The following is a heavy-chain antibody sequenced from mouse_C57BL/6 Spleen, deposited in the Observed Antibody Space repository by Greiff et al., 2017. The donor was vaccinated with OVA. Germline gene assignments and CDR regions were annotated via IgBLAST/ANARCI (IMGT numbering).Heavy chain of an antibody. CDR3: ARQFITTVVATDYYAMDY. D-gene: IGHD1-1*01. CDR1: GFTFSDYG. V-gene: IGHV5-17*01. CDR2: ISSGSSTI. J-gene: IGHJ4*01. Sequence: EVHLVESGGGLVKPGGSLKLSCAASGFTFSDYGMHWVRQAPEKGLEWVAYISSGSSTIYYADTVKGRFTISRDNAKNTLFLQMTSLRSEDTAMYYCARQFITTVVATDYYAMDYWGQGTSVTVSS.